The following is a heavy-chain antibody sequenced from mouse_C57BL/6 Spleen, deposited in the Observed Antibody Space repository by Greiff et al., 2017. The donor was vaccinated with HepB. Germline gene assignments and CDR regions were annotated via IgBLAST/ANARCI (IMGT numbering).Heavy chain of an antibody. CDR1: GFSLTSYG. Sequence: VQLVESGPGLVAPSRSLSITCTVSGFSLTSYGVDWVRQSPGKGLEWLGVIWGVGSTNYNSALKSRLSISKDNSKSQVFLKMNSLQTDDTAMYYCARSYDYDERAFAYWGQGTLVTVSA. J-gene: IGHJ3*01. V-gene: IGHV2-6*01. D-gene: IGHD2-4*01. CDR2: IWGVGST. CDR3: ARSYDYDERAFAY.